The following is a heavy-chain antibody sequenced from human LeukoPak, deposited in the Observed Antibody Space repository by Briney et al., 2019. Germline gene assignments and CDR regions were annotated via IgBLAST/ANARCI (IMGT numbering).Heavy chain of an antibody. Sequence: GGSLRLSCVASGFTFGSYAMSWVRQAPGKGLEWVSATRGRGDYTYYADSVKGRFTISRDNSKNTVYLQMNSLRADDTALYYCAKDPQENRSSWFIRYFDSWGQGSLVTVSS. CDR2: TRGRGDYT. J-gene: IGHJ4*02. D-gene: IGHD6-13*01. V-gene: IGHV3-23*01. CDR1: GFTFGSYA. CDR3: AKDPQENRSSWFIRYFDS.